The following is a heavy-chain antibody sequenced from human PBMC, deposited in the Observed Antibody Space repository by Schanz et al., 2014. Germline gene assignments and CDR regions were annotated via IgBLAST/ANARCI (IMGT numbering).Heavy chain of an antibody. V-gene: IGHV1-18*01. CDR2: ISAYTNNT. CDR3: ARGGYSSGWYDRDIAHFDY. D-gene: IGHD6-19*01. Sequence: QVQLVQSGAEVKKPGSSVKVSCKASGGTFSSYTISWVRQAPGQGLEWMGRISAYTNNTNYAQKVQGRVTMTTDTSTGTSYMELTSLRFDDTAVYYCARGGYSSGWYDRDIAHFDYWGQGTLVTVSS. J-gene: IGHJ4*02. CDR1: GGTFSSYT.